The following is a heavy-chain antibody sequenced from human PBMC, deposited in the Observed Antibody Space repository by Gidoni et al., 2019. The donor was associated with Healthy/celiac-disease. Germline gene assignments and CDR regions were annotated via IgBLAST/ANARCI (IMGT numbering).Heavy chain of an antibody. CDR2: ISGSGGST. CDR3: AKRAGNIAVAGTNWFDP. V-gene: IGHV3-23*01. Sequence: EVQLLESGGGLVQPGGALRLSCAASGFTFSSYAMSWVRQAPGQGLEWVAAISGSGGSTYYADSVKGRFTISRDNSKNTLYLQMNSLRAEDTAVYYCAKRAGNIAVAGTNWFDPWGQGTLVTVSS. J-gene: IGHJ5*02. CDR1: GFTFSSYA. D-gene: IGHD6-19*01.